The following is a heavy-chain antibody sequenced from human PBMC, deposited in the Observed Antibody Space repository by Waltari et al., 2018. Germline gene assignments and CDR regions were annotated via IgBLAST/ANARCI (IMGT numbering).Heavy chain of an antibody. D-gene: IGHD6-13*01. CDR3: ARGAHISSSWMYFDY. J-gene: IGHJ4*02. CDR1: GGSISSSSYY. CDR2: IYYSGST. V-gene: IGHV4-39*07. Sequence: QLQLQEPGPGLVKPSETLSLTCTVSGGSISSSSYYWGWIRQPPGKGLEWIGSIYYSGSTYYNPSLKSRVTISVDTSKNQFSLKLSSVTAADTAVYYCARGAHISSSWMYFDYWGQGTLVTVSS.